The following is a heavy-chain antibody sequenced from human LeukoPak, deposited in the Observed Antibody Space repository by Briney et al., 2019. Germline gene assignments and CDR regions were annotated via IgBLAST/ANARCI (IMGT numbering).Heavy chain of an antibody. CDR3: ARTMIAKYYYYYYMDV. CDR1: GGTFSSYA. V-gene: IGHV1-69*05. J-gene: IGHJ6*03. Sequence: SVKVSCKASGGTFSSYAISWVRQAPGQGLEWMGGIIPIFGTANYVQKFQGRVTITTDESTSTAYMELSSLRSEDTAVYYCARTMIAKYYYYYYMDVWGKGTTVTVSS. CDR2: IIPIFGTA. D-gene: IGHD3-22*01.